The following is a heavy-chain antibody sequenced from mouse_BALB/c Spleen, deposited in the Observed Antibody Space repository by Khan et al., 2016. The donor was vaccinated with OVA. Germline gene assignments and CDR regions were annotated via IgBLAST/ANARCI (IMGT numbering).Heavy chain of an antibody. V-gene: IGHV1-69*02. D-gene: IGHD1-1*01. CDR1: GYTFTNYW. J-gene: IGHJ4*01. CDR3: TREGTTVDAMDY. Sequence: QVQLQQSGAELVRPGTSVKLSCKAAGYTFTNYWINWVKQRPGQGLEWIGNIYPSDSYTNYNQKFKDKATLTVDKSSNTAYIQFSSPTSEDSAVYYCTREGTTVDAMDYWGQGTSVTVSS. CDR2: IYPSDSYT.